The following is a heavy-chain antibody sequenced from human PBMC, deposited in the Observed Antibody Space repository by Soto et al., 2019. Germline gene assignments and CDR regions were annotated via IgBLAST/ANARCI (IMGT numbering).Heavy chain of an antibody. V-gene: IGHV1-69*06. D-gene: IGHD6-13*01. CDR1: GGTFSSYA. CDR3: ARIFHSSSGYSLDY. Sequence: QVQLVQSGAEVKKPGSSVKVSCKASGGTFSSYAISWVRQAPGQGLEWMGGIISIFYTANYAQKFQGRVTITADKYKSTAYMEMSSLRSEDKAVYYCARIFHSSSGYSLDYWGQGTLVTVSS. J-gene: IGHJ4*02. CDR2: IISIFYTA.